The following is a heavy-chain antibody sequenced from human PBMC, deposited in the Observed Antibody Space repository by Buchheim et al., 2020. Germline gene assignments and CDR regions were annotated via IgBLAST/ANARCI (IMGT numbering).Heavy chain of an antibody. J-gene: IGHJ6*02. CDR3: AKALAAAGESQYYYYYYGMDV. CDR2: ISGSGGST. CDR1: GFTFSSYA. V-gene: IGHV3-23*01. D-gene: IGHD6-13*01. Sequence: EVQLLESGGGLVQPGGSLRLSCAASGFTFSSYAMSWVRQAPGKGLEWVSAISGSGGSTYYADSVKGRFTISRDNSKNTLYLQMNSLRAEDTAVYYCAKALAAAGESQYYYYYYGMDVWGQGTT.